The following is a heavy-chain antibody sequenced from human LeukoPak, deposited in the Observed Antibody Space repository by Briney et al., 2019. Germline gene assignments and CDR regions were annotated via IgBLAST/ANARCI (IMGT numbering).Heavy chain of an antibody. CDR1: GGTFSSYA. D-gene: IGHD3-22*01. J-gene: IGHJ6*03. Sequence: ASVKVSCKASGGTFSSYAISWVRQAPGQGLEWVGGIIPIFGTAKYAQKFQGRVTITTDESTSTAYMELSSLRSEDTAVYYCARDRNYYDSSGYRPYYYYCYMDVWGKGTTVTVSS. CDR3: ARDRNYYDSSGYRPYYYYCYMDV. CDR2: IIPIFGTA. V-gene: IGHV1-69*05.